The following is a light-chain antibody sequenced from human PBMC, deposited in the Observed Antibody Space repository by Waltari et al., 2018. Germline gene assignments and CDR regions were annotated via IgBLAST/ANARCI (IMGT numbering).Light chain of an antibody. CDR2: WTS. J-gene: IGKJ4*01. CDR1: QSILYSSNNKNS. CDR3: HQYYTTPPS. Sequence: DIVMTQSPDFLAVSLGETATISCKSSQSILYSSNNKNSLAWYQLKPGQPSKVLISWTSTRESGVPDRFSGSGSGTDFTLTISSLQAEDVAVYYCHQYYTTPPSFGGGTRVEIK. V-gene: IGKV4-1*01.